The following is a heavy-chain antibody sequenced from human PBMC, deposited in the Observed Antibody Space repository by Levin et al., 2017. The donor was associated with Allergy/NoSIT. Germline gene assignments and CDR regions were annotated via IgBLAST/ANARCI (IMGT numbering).Heavy chain of an antibody. CDR2: ISYDGSNK. Sequence: GGSLRLSCAASGFTFSSYGMHWVRQAPGKGLEWVAVISYDGSNKYYADSVKGRFTISRDNSKNTLYLQMNSLRAEDTAVYYCAKERAIRPTVTLALDYWGQGTLVTVSS. CDR3: AKERAIRPTVTLALDY. V-gene: IGHV3-30*18. D-gene: IGHD4-17*01. CDR1: GFTFSSYG. J-gene: IGHJ4*02.